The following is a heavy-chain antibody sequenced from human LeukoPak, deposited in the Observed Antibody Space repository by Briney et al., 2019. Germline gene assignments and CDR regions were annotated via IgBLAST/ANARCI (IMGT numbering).Heavy chain of an antibody. Sequence: GGSLRLSCAASGFTFSNYATSWVRQAPGKGLEWVSGISGSGGSTYYADSVKGRFTISRDNSKNTLYLQMNSLRAEDTAVYYCANIADLSFNVDTAMVSDYWGQGTLVTVSS. J-gene: IGHJ4*02. CDR2: ISGSGGST. V-gene: IGHV3-23*01. CDR3: ANIADLSFNVDTAMVSDY. CDR1: GFTFSNYA. D-gene: IGHD5-18*01.